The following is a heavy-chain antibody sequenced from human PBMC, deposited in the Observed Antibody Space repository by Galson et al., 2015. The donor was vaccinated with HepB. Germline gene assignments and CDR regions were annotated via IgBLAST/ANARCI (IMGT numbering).Heavy chain of an antibody. CDR2: ISYDGSVI. J-gene: IGHJ3*01. CDR3: ATSRFDSGDFDILNAFDV. CDR1: GFNFNFHA. V-gene: IGHV3-30*04. Sequence: SLRLSCAASGFNFNFHAMHWVRQTPGRGLEWMVIISYDGSVIRYAESVKGRFTVSRDNSKNTVYLQMNSLRAEDTGVYYCATSRFDSGDFDILNAFDVWGQGTSVAVSS. D-gene: IGHD2-21*01.